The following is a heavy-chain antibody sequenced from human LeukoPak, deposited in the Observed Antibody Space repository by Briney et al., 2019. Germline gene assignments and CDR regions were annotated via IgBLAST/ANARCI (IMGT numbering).Heavy chain of an antibody. CDR2: IRYDGSNK. CDR1: GFTFSTYA. Sequence: VGALRLSCAASGFTFSTYAMHWIRQAPGRGLGWGAFIRYDGSNKDYAASVKGRLTISTDNSKNTLYLQMNSLRVEDTGVYYCATLSLNWNYNHYFDFWGQGTLVTISS. J-gene: IGHJ4*02. D-gene: IGHD1-7*01. CDR3: ATLSLNWNYNHYFDF. V-gene: IGHV3-30*02.